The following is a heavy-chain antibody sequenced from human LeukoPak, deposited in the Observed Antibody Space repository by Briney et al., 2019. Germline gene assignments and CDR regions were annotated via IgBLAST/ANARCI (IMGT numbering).Heavy chain of an antibody. V-gene: IGHV1-2*02. J-gene: IGHJ4*02. CDR2: INPDSGGT. Sequence: ASVKVSCKASGYTFTDYYIHWVRQAPGQGLEWMGWINPDSGGTNYAQKFQGRVTMTRDTSISTAYMELSRLRSDDTAVYYCARVRYRLAETYIDYWGQGTLVTVSS. CDR1: GYTFTDYY. D-gene: IGHD3-16*01. CDR3: ARVRYRLAETYIDY.